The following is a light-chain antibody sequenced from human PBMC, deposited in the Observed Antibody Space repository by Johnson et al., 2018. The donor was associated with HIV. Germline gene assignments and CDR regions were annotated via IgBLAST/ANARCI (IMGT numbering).Light chain of an antibody. CDR1: SSNIGNNY. V-gene: IGLV1-51*01. CDR2: DNN. Sequence: QSVFTQPPSVSAAPGQKVTISCSGSSSNIGNNYVSWYQQLPGTAPKLLIYDNNRRPSGIPDRFSGSKSGTSATLGITGLQTGDEADYYCGTWDSSLSGVFGTGTKVTGL. CDR3: GTWDSSLSGV. J-gene: IGLJ1*01.